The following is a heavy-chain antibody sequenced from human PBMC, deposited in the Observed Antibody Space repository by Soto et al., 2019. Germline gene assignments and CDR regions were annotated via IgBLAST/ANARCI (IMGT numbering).Heavy chain of an antibody. Sequence: GPSVKVSCKASGYTFTSYYMHWVRQSPGQGLEWMGIINPSGGSTSYAQKFQGRVTMTRDTSTSTVYMELSSLRSEDTAVYYCAREVTPSSSDHTFDYWGQGTLVTVSS. CDR3: AREVTPSSSDHTFDY. V-gene: IGHV1-46*03. CDR1: GYTFTSYY. D-gene: IGHD6-6*01. CDR2: INPSGGST. J-gene: IGHJ4*02.